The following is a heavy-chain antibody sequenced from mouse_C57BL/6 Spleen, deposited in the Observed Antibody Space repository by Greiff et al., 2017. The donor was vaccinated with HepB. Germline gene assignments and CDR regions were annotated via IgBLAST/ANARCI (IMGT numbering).Heavy chain of an antibody. D-gene: IGHD2-1*01. V-gene: IGHV1-82*01. CDR1: GYAFSSSW. Sequence: QVQLQQSGPELVKPGASVKISCKASGYAFSSSWMNWVKQRPGKGLEWIGRIYPGDGDTNYNGKFKGKATLTADKSSSTAYMQLSSLTSEDSAVYFCASLYGNYHYYAMDYWGQGTSVTVSS. CDR2: IYPGDGDT. J-gene: IGHJ4*01. CDR3: ASLYGNYHYYAMDY.